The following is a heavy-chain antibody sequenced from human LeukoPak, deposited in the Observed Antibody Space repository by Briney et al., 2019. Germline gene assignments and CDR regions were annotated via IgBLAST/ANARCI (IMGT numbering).Heavy chain of an antibody. CDR2: INHSGST. CDR3: ARGGAATQYDPGIAVPKKFDY. D-gene: IGHD6-19*01. CDR1: GGSFSGYY. V-gene: IGHV4-34*01. Sequence: PSETLSLTCAVYGGSFSGYYWSWIRQPPGKGLEWIGEINHSGSTNYNPSLKSRVTISVDTSKNQFSLKLSSVTAADTAVYYCARGGAATQYDPGIAVPKKFDYWGQGTLVTVSS. J-gene: IGHJ4*02.